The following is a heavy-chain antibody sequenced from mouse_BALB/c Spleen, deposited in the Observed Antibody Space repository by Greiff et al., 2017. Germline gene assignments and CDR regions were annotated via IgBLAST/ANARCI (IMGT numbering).Heavy chain of an antibody. Sequence: EVQVVEFGGGLVQPGGSLKLSCAASGFTFSSYTMSWVRQTPEKRLEWVAYISNGGGSTYYPDTVKGRFTISRDNAKNTLYLQMSSLKSEDTAMYCCARVGGTRAMDYWGQGTSVTVSS. CDR1: GFTFSSYT. V-gene: IGHV5-12-2*01. D-gene: IGHD4-1*01. CDR3: ARVGGTRAMDY. J-gene: IGHJ4*01. CDR2: ISNGGGST.